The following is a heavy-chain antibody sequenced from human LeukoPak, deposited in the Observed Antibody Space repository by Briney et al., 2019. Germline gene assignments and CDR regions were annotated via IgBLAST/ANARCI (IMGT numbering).Heavy chain of an antibody. D-gene: IGHD2-2*01. CDR3: ARDWGYQLIAY. Sequence: ASVKVSCKASGYTFTDYAVHWVRQAPGQRFEWMGCINGGNGKTRYSQNFQGRVTITRDTSASTSYMELNSLRSEDTAVYYCARDWGYQLIAYWSQGTLVTVSS. CDR2: INGGNGKT. CDR1: GYTFTDYA. J-gene: IGHJ4*02. V-gene: IGHV1-3*01.